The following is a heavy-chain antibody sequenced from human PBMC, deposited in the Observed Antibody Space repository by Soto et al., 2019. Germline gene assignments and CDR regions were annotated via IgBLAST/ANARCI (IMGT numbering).Heavy chain of an antibody. CDR3: ARPGSSSSDY. Sequence: PVESLTISWKVLGYNLPGYSIAWVRQMPGKGLEYMGIIYPGDSDTRDSPSFQGQVTISADKSINTAYLQWSSLKASDTAMYYCARPGSSSSDYWGQGTLVTVSS. D-gene: IGHD6-6*01. CDR2: IYPGDSDT. V-gene: IGHV5-51*01. CDR1: GYNLPGYS. J-gene: IGHJ4*02.